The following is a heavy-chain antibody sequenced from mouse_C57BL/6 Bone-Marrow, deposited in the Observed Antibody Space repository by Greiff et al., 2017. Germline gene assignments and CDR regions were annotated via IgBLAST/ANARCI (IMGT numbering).Heavy chain of an antibody. CDR2: ISSGSSSI. Sequence: EVHLVESGGGLVKPGGSLKLSCAASGFTFSDYGMYWVRQTPEKRLEWVAYISSGSSSIYYADTVKGRFTISRDNVKNTLFLQMTSLRSEDTAMYYRAWGYYYGSRRPNWDFGVWGTGTTVTVSS. CDR1: GFTFSDYG. CDR3: AWGYYYGSRRPNWDFGV. J-gene: IGHJ1*03. D-gene: IGHD1-1*01. V-gene: IGHV5-17*01.